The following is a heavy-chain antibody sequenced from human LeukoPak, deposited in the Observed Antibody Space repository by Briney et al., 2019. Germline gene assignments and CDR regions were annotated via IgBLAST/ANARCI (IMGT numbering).Heavy chain of an antibody. CDR2: LTGSSATA. Sequence: GGSLRLSCAASGFSLRNYGVNWVRQAPGKGLEWVSGLTGSSATAYHAGSVKGRFTTSRDDSKNTVYLQMSSLRAEDTAVYYCARVFCSSTSCPDAFDIWGQGTMVTVSS. D-gene: IGHD2-2*01. CDR1: GFSLRNYG. CDR3: ARVFCSSTSCPDAFDI. J-gene: IGHJ3*02. V-gene: IGHV3-23*01.